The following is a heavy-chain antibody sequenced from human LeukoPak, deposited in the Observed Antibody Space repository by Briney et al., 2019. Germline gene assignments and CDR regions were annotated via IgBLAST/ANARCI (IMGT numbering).Heavy chain of an antibody. D-gene: IGHD1-26*01. CDR2: IKEDGSQK. Sequence: GGSLRLSCAASGFTFSSYWMGWVRQAPGKGLEWVAKIKEDGSQKQYVASLKGRFTISRDNAKNSLYLQTSSLRAEDTAVYYCARDRGGGSYDYWGQGTVVTVSS. CDR3: ARDRGGGSYDY. V-gene: IGHV3-7*01. CDR1: GFTFSSYW. J-gene: IGHJ4*02.